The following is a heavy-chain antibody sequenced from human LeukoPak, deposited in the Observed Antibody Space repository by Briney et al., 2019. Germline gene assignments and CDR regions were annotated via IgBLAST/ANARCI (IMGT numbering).Heavy chain of an antibody. CDR1: GGSISSGSYY. V-gene: IGHV4-61*02. D-gene: IGHD3-10*01. CDR3: ARDGDMVRGLD. CDR2: IYTSGST. J-gene: IGHJ4*02. Sequence: SQTQSLTCTVSGGSISSGSYYWSWIRQPAGKGLEWIGRIYTSGSTNYNPSLKSRVTISVDTSKNQFSLKLSSVTAADTAVYYCARDGDMVRGLDWGQGTLVTVSS.